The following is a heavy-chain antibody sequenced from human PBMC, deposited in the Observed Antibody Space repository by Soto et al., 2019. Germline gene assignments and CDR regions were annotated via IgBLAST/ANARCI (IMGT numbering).Heavy chain of an antibody. V-gene: IGHV4-28*01. D-gene: IGHD1-26*01. Sequence: QVQLQESGPGLVKPSDTLSLTCAVSGYSISSSNWWGWIRQPPGKGLGWIGYIYYSGTTYYNPSLKSRVTRSVDTSKNQFSLRLTSVTAVDTAVYYCARREIQGPMDYWGQEPWSPSPQ. J-gene: IGHJ4*01. CDR1: GYSISSSNW. CDR3: ARREIQGPMDY. CDR2: IYYSGTT.